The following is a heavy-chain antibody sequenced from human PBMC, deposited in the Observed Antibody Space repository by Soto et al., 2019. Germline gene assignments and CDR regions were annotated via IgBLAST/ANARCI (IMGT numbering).Heavy chain of an antibody. V-gene: IGHV4-30-2*01. CDR3: AGAYFPYYSFGMDV. CDR2: IYHSGST. J-gene: IGHJ6*02. D-gene: IGHD3-16*01. Sequence: QLQLQESGSGLVKPSQTLSLTCAVSGGSISSGGYSWSWIRQPPGKGLEWIGYIYHSGSTYYNPSLKSRVTISVDMSKNQFSLKLTSVTAADTAVYYCAGAYFPYYSFGMDVWGQGTTVTVSS. CDR1: GGSISSGGYS.